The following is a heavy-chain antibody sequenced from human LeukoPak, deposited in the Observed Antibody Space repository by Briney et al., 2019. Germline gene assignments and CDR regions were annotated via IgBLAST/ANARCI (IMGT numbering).Heavy chain of an antibody. Sequence: GGSLRLSCAASGFTFSNFGMHWVRQAPGKGLEWVAFIRYDGSNQYYTESVKGRFTISRDNSKNMLYLQLNSLRPEDTAVYYCARGGNEVVADAEYFQHWGQGTLVTVSS. CDR1: GFTFSNFG. CDR2: IRYDGSNQ. V-gene: IGHV3-30*02. D-gene: IGHD3-22*01. J-gene: IGHJ1*01. CDR3: ARGGNEVVADAEYFQH.